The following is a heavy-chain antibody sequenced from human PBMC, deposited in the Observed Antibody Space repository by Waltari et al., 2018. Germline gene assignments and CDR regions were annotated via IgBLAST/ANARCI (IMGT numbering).Heavy chain of an antibody. CDR3: ARNARGNIAVTSDY. CDR2: INHSGST. Sequence: QVQLQQWGAGLLKPSETLSLTCAVYGGSFSGYYWSWIRQPPGKGLEWIGEINHSGSTNYNPSLKSRVTISVDTSKNQFSLKLSSVTAADTAVYYCARNARGNIAVTSDYWGQGTLVTVSS. CDR1: GGSFSGYY. D-gene: IGHD6-19*01. J-gene: IGHJ4*02. V-gene: IGHV4-34*01.